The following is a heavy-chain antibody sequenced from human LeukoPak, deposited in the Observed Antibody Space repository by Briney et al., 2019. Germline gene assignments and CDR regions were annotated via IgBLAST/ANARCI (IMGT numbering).Heavy chain of an antibody. CDR1: GGTFSNYA. V-gene: IGHV1-69*01. D-gene: IGHD6-13*01. CDR2: IIPIFGTA. Sequence: SVKVSCKASGGTFSNYAISWVRQAPGQGLEWMGGIIPIFGTANYAQKFQGRVTITADESTTTAYMELSSLRSEDTAVYYCASGSDSSSWFWWFDPWGQGTLVTVSS. CDR3: ASGSDSSSWFWWFDP. J-gene: IGHJ5*02.